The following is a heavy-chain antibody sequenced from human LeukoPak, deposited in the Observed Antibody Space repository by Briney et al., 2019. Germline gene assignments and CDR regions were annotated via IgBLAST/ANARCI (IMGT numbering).Heavy chain of an antibody. Sequence: SETLSLTCTVSGGSISSRIYSWVWIRQPPGKGLEWIGSIYYSGTTYYNPSLKSRVTISIDTSKSHFSLKLTSVTAADTAVYYCARSPLLLYVTGLYCFDYWGQGTLVTVSS. CDR3: ARSPLLLYVTGLYCFDY. J-gene: IGHJ4*02. D-gene: IGHD2-15*01. V-gene: IGHV4-39*02. CDR2: IYYSGTT. CDR1: GGSISSRIYS.